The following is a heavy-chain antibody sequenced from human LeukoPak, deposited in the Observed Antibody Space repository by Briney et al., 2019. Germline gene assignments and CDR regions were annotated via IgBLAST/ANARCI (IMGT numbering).Heavy chain of an antibody. J-gene: IGHJ4*02. CDR1: GGSFSGYY. D-gene: IGHD3-10*01. V-gene: IGHV4-34*01. CDR2: INHSGST. CDR3: ARTGSGYYYDSGSYYTFDY. Sequence: PSETLSLTCAVYGGSFSGYYWSWIRQPPGKGLEWIGEINHSGSTNYNPSLKSRVTISVDTSKNQFSLKLSSVTAADTAVYYCARTGSGYYYDSGSYYTFDYWGQGTLVTVSS.